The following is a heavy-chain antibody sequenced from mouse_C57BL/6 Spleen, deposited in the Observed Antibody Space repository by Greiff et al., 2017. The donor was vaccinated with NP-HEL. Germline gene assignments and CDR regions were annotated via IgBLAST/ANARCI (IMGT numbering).Heavy chain of an antibody. CDR1: GYTFTSYW. V-gene: IGHV1-69*01. CDR3: ARERGYYRGYFDV. D-gene: IGHD1-1*01. CDR2: IDPSDSYT. J-gene: IGHJ1*03. Sequence: VQLQQPGAELVMPGASVKLSCKASGYTFTSYWMHWVKQRPGQGLEWIGEIDPSDSYTNYNQKFKGKSTLTVDKSSSTAYMQLSSLTSEDSAVYYCARERGYYRGYFDVWGTGTTVTVSS.